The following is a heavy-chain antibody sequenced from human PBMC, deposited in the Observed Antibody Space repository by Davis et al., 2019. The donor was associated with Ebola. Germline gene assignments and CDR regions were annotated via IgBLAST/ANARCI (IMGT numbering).Heavy chain of an antibody. CDR3: ARPIEKRCSPGCFDL. CDR2: INPSGGST. V-gene: IGHV1-46*01. Sequence: AASVKVSCKASGYTFTSYYMHWVRQAPGQGLEWMGIINPSGGSTSYAQKFQGRVTMTRDNSITTAYMELSSLTSEDTAVYYCARPIEKRCSPGCFDLWGRGTLVTVSS. J-gene: IGHJ2*01. CDR1: GYTFTSYY. D-gene: IGHD4/OR15-4a*01.